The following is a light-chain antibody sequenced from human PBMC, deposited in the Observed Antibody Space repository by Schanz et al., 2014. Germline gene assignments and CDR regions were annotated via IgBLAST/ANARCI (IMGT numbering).Light chain of an antibody. CDR3: SSHGGSRV. J-gene: IGLJ3*02. V-gene: IGLV2-11*01. CDR1: SSDVGGYDY. CDR2: DVS. Sequence: QSALTQPRSVSGSPGQSVTISCTGTSSDVGGYDYVSWYQQHPGKAPKFMIYDVSKRPSGVPDRFSGSKSGNTASLTISGLQAEDEADYYCSSHGGSRVFGGGTKVTVL.